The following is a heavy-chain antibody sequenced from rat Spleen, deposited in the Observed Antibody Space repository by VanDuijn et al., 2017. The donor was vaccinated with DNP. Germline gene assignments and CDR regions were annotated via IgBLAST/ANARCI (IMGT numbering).Heavy chain of an antibody. CDR2: ISPSGGST. CDR3: ATDALYYSSYIYGYFDY. V-gene: IGHV5-19*01. Sequence: EVQLVESGGGLVQPGRSLKLSCAASGFTFSNYGMHWIRQAPTKGLEWVASISPSGGSTYYRDSVKGRFTISRDNAKSTLYLQMDSLRSEYTATYYCATDALYYSSYIYGYFDYWGQGVMVTVSS. CDR1: GFTFSNYG. D-gene: IGHD1-2*01. J-gene: IGHJ2*01.